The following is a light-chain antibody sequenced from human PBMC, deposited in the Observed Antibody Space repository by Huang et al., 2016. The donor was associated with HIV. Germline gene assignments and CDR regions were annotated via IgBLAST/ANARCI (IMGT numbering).Light chain of an antibody. V-gene: IGKV1-39*01. J-gene: IGKJ5*01. CDR2: SAS. CDR3: QQSYSTLIT. CDR1: QSIDGY. Sequence: IQMTQSPSSLSASVGDRVTITCRGSQSIDGYLNWYQQKPGKAPKLLISSASTLHTGVPPRFSGSGSGTDYTLIIDNLQPDDFATYFCQQSYSTLITFGQGSRLDTK.